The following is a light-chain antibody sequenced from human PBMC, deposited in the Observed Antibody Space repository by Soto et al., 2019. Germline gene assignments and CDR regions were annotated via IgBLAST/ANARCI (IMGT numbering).Light chain of an antibody. CDR2: DVR. Sequence: QSALTQPASVSGSPGQSITISCTGTSNDVVDYNYVSWFQQHPGKAPKLIIYDVRYRPSGVSNRFSGSKSGNTASLTISGLQAEDEADYFCGSCGGTPTRYVFGPGTKVTVL. V-gene: IGLV2-14*03. J-gene: IGLJ1*01. CDR3: GSCGGTPTRYV. CDR1: SNDVVDYNY.